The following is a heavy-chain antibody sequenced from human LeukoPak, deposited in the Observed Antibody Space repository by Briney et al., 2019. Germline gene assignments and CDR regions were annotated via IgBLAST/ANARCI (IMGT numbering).Heavy chain of an antibody. D-gene: IGHD2-21*02. V-gene: IGHV3-30-3*01. J-gene: IGHJ4*02. CDR1: GFTFSSYA. CDR2: ISYDGSNK. CDR3: AREEITGVVVTAIRC. Sequence: GGSLRLSCAASGFTFSSYAMHWVRQAPGKGLEWVAVISYDGSNKYYADSVKGRFTISRDNSKNTLYLQMNSLRAEDTAVYYCAREEITGVVVTAIRCWGQGTLVTVSS.